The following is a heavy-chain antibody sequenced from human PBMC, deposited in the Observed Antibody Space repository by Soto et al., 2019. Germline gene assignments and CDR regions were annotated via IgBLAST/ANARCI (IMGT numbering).Heavy chain of an antibody. CDR2: IKQDGSEK. Sequence: VGSLRLSCAASGFTFSSYWMSWVRQAPGKGLEWVANIKQDGSEKYYVDSVKGRFTISRDNAKNSLYLQMNSLRAEDTAVFYCSGGSHGYYYAMDVWGQGTTVTVSS. CDR3: SGGSHGYYYAMDV. CDR1: GFTFSSYW. D-gene: IGHD2-15*01. V-gene: IGHV3-7*01. J-gene: IGHJ6*02.